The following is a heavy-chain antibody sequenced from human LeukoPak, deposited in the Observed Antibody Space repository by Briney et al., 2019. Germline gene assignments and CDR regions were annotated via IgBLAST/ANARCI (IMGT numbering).Heavy chain of an antibody. CDR1: GYTFTGYY. CDR2: INPNSGGT. D-gene: IGHD1-26*01. J-gene: IGHJ5*02. V-gene: IGHV1-2*02. CDR3: ARIAGATYNWFDP. Sequence: ASVNVSCKASGYTFTGYYMHWVRQAPGQGLEWMGWINPNSGGTNYAQKFQGRVTMTRDTSISTAYMELSRLRSDDTAVYYCARIAGATYNWFDPWGQGTLVTVSS.